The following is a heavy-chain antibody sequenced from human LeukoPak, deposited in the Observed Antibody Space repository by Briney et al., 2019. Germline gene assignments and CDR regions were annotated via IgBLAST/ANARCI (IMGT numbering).Heavy chain of an antibody. CDR3: ARDRSTYSSSWYLDY. J-gene: IGHJ4*02. CDR1: GXTFSSYS. V-gene: IGHV3-21*01. Sequence: GGSLRLSCAASGXTFSSYSMNWVRQAPGKGLEWVSSISSSSNYIYYADSVKGRFTISRDNAKNSLYLQMNSLRDEDTAIYYCARDRSTYSSSWYLDYWGQGILVTVSS. D-gene: IGHD6-13*01. CDR2: ISSSSNYI.